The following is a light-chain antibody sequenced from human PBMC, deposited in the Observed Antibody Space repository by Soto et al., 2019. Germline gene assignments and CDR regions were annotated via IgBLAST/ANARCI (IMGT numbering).Light chain of an antibody. Sequence: EIVLAQSPATLSLTPGERATLSCRASQMVSSYLAWYQQKPGQAPRLLIYDASNRATGIPARFSGSGSGTDFTLTIRCLEPEDFAVYYCQQRSNWPPITFGQGTRLVI. CDR2: DAS. CDR1: QMVSSY. V-gene: IGKV3-11*01. J-gene: IGKJ5*01. CDR3: QQRSNWPPIT.